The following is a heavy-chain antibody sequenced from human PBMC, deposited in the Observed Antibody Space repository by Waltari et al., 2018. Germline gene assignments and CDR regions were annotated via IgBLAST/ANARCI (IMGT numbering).Heavy chain of an antibody. Sequence: QVQLVESGGGVVQPGRSLRLSCAASGFTFSSYGMHWVRQAPGKGLSWVAVISYDGSNKYYADSVKGRFTISRDKSKNTLYLQMNSLRAEDTAVYYCAKDLKQWLVLAPPGYWGQGTLVIVSS. D-gene: IGHD6-19*01. J-gene: IGHJ4*02. CDR2: ISYDGSNK. V-gene: IGHV3-30*18. CDR1: GFTFSSYG. CDR3: AKDLKQWLVLAPPGY.